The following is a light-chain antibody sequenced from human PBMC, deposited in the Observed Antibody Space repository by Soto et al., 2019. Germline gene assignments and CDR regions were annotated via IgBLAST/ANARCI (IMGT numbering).Light chain of an antibody. CDR2: RDS. CDR1: NIGSKN. Sequence: SYEVTQPLSVSVALGQTARITCGGNNIGSKNVHWYQQKPGQAPVLVIYRDSNRPSGIPERFSGSNSGNTATLTISRAQAGDEADYYCQVWDSSNYVFGTGTKVTV. J-gene: IGLJ1*01. V-gene: IGLV3-9*01. CDR3: QVWDSSNYV.